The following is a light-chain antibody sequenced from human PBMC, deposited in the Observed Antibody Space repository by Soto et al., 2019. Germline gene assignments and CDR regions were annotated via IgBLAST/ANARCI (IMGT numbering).Light chain of an antibody. J-gene: IGKJ3*01. V-gene: IGKV3-20*01. CDR1: QRVNSNY. CDR3: HQYGFSPPFT. Sequence: IVLTQYPGTLSLAPGESVTLSCRASQRVNSNYLAWYQQKPGQPPRLLIYSASFRATGIPDRFSGSGSGTDFSLTISRLEPEDFAMYYCHQYGFSPPFTFGPGTKVDFK. CDR2: SAS.